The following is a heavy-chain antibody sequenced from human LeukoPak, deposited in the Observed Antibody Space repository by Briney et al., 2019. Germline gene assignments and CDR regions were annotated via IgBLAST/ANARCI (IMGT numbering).Heavy chain of an antibody. CDR3: ATIKRGSIYGYFDF. Sequence: SETLSLTCTVPGGSISSYYWSWIRQPPGKGLEWIGYIHGSGSTKYNPSLKSRGSISVDTSKNQLSLKLSSVTAADTAVYFCATIKRGSIYGYFDFWGQGVLVTVSS. V-gene: IGHV4-4*08. CDR2: IHGSGST. CDR1: GGSISSYY. D-gene: IGHD5-18*01. J-gene: IGHJ4*02.